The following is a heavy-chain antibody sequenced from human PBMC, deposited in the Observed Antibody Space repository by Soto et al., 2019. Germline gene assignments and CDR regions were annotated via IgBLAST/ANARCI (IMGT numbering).Heavy chain of an antibody. V-gene: IGHV1-69*01. CDR1: GGTFSSYA. CDR2: IIPIFGTA. Sequence: QVQLVQSGAEVKKPGSSVKVSCTASGGTFSSYAISWVRQSPVQGPEWMGGIIPIFGTANYAQKFQGRVTITADASTGTAYMELRSLRSEDTAVYYCARDAPPRDYGDYVVDPWGQGTLVTVSS. CDR3: ARDAPPRDYGDYVVDP. J-gene: IGHJ5*02. D-gene: IGHD4-17*01.